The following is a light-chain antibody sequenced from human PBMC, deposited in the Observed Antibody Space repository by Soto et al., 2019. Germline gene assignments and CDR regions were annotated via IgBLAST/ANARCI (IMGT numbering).Light chain of an antibody. Sequence: QSALTQPPSASGSPGQSVTISCTGASSDVGGYNAVSWYQQHPGKAPKLMISEGNSGVPDRFSVSKSGNTASLTVSGLQSEDEADYYCSSYAGSGNWVFGGGTKVTVL. V-gene: IGLV2-8*01. CDR3: SSYAGSGNWV. J-gene: IGLJ3*02. CDR2: EG. CDR1: SSDVGGYNA.